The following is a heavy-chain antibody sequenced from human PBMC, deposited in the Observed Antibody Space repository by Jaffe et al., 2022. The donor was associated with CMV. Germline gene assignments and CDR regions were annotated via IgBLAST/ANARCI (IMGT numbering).Heavy chain of an antibody. Sequence: QVQLQESGPGLVKPSETLSLTCTVSGGSISSYYWSWIRQPAGKGLEWIGRIYTSGSTNYNPSLKSRVTMSVDTSKNQFSLKLSSVTAADTAVYYCARDGALSYYSAHDAFDIWGQGTMVTVSS. CDR1: GGSISSYY. CDR2: IYTSGST. D-gene: IGHD1-26*01. CDR3: ARDGALSYYSAHDAFDI. V-gene: IGHV4-4*07. J-gene: IGHJ3*02.